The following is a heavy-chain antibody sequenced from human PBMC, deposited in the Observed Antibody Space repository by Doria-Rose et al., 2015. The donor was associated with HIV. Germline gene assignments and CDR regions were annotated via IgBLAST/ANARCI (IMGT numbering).Heavy chain of an antibody. J-gene: IGHJ4*02. V-gene: IGHV1-69*02. CDR1: GGTFSSYT. CDR3: ASQWERSSFDY. Sequence: VQLWQSRWEVWKPGSAVKVSCKASGGTFSSYTISWVRQAPGQGLAWMGRIIPILDIVNYALRFQGRVTITADESTSTAYMELSSLRSEDTAIYYCASQWERSSFDYWGQGTRVTVYS. CDR2: IIPILDIV. D-gene: IGHD1-26*01.